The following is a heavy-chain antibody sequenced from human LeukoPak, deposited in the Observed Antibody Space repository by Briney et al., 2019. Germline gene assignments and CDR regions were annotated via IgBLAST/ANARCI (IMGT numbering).Heavy chain of an antibody. CDR3: ARRNYYDSSGSAGYFDL. CDR1: VAVVSSSSYH. J-gene: IGHJ2*01. D-gene: IGHD3-22*01. V-gene: IGHV4-39*01. Sequence: PSETLSLTCSVSVAVVSSSSYHWGWIRQTPGKGLEWIGSIYYNGRTSYNPSLKSRVTISVDTSENQFSLKLKSVTAADTALYYCARRNYYDSSGSAGYFDLWGRGTLVAVS. CDR2: IYYNGRT.